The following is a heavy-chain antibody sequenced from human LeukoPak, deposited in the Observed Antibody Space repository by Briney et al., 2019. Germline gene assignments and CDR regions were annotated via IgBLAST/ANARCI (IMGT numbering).Heavy chain of an antibody. V-gene: IGHV3-30*18. J-gene: IGHJ4*02. D-gene: IGHD3-3*01. CDR1: GFTFSSYG. CDR2: ISYDGSNK. CDR3: AKEGSIFGVVIQPYYFDY. Sequence: GGSLRLSCAASGFTFSSYGMHWVRQAPGKGLEWVAVISYDGSNKYYADSVKGRFTISRDNSKNTLYLQMNSLRAEDTAVYYCAKEGSIFGVVIQPYYFDYWGQGTLVTVSS.